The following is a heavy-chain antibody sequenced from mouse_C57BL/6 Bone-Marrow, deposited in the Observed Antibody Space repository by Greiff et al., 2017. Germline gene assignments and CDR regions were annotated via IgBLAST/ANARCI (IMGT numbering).Heavy chain of an antibody. J-gene: IGHJ3*01. V-gene: IGHV1-81*01. CDR3: ARGAIYYGNFAWFAY. Sequence: QVQLQQSGAELARPGASVKLSCKASGYTFTSYGISWVKQRTGQGLEWIGEIYPRSGNTYYNEKFKGKATLTADKSSSTAYMELRSLTSEYSAVYFCARGAIYYGNFAWFAYWGQGTLVTVSA. CDR2: IYPRSGNT. D-gene: IGHD2-1*01. CDR1: GYTFTSYG.